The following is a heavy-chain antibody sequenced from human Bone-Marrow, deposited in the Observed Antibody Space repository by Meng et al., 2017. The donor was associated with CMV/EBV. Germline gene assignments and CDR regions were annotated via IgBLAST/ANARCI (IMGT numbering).Heavy chain of an antibody. CDR3: ASLGANYGGNSGSDY. CDR2: IYYSGST. D-gene: IGHD4-23*01. Sequence: SETLSLTCTVSGGSISSYYWSWIRQPPGKGLEWIGYIYYSGSTNYNPSLKSRVTISVDTSKNQFSLKLSSVTAADTAVYYCASLGANYGGNSGSDYWGQGTLVTVSS. V-gene: IGHV4-59*12. J-gene: IGHJ4*02. CDR1: GGSISSYY.